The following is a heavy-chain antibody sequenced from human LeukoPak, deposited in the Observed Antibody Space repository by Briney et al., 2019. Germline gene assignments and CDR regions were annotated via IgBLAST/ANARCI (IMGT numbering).Heavy chain of an antibody. V-gene: IGHV3-23*01. J-gene: IGHJ5*02. CDR3: ARDLGFFGGFHANWFDP. CDR2: ISGGGGST. CDR1: RFTFSSYA. D-gene: IGHD3-10*01. Sequence: PGGSLRLSCAASRFTFSSYAMSWVRQAPGRGLEWVSTISGGGGSTYYADSVKGRFTISRDNSKNTLYLQMNSLRAEDTAVYYCARDLGFFGGFHANWFDPWGQGTLVTVSS.